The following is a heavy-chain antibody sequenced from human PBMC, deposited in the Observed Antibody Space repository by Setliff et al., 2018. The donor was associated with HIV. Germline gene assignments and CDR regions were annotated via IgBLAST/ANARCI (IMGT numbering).Heavy chain of an antibody. D-gene: IGHD6-13*01. V-gene: IGHV1-8*03. CDR3: ARVSRGGWQQLARWDYYYMDV. CDR1: GYTFTSYD. Sequence: RASVKVSCKASGYTFTSYDINWVRQATGQGLEWMGWMNPNSGNTGYAQKFQGRVTITRNTSISTAYMELSSLRSEDTAVYYCARVSRGGWQQLARWDYYYMDVWGKGTTVTVSS. CDR2: MNPNSGNT. J-gene: IGHJ6*03.